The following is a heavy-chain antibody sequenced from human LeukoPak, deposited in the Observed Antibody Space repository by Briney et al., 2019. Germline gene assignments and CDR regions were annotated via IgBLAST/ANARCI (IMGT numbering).Heavy chain of an antibody. CDR2: ISSSSYI. V-gene: IGHV3-21*01. D-gene: IGHD3-10*01. CDR1: GFTFSSYS. J-gene: IGHJ4*02. CDR3: ARAMEWFGELFYFDY. Sequence: GGSLRLSCAASGFTFSSYSMNWVRQAPGKGLEWVSSISSSSYIYYADSVKGRFTISRDNAKNSLYLQMNSLRAEDTAVYYCARAMEWFGELFYFDYWGQGTLVTVSS.